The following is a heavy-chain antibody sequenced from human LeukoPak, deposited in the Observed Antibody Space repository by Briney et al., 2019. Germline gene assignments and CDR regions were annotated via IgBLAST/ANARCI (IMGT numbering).Heavy chain of an antibody. V-gene: IGHV5-10-1*01. J-gene: IGHJ4*02. Sequence: GESLKVSCRGSGYSFTSYWISWVRQMPGKGLEWMGRIDPSDSYTNYSPSFQGHVTISADKSISTAYLQWSGLKASDTAMYYCARHFEGHSYGYSDYWGQGTLVTVSS. CDR3: ARHFEGHSYGYSDY. D-gene: IGHD5-18*01. CDR1: GYSFTSYW. CDR2: IDPSDSYT.